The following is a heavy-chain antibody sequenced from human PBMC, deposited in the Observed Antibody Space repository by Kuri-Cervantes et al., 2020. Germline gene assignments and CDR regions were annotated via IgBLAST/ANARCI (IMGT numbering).Heavy chain of an antibody. CDR3: ARFHSAAGKEVCDY. CDR2: IWYDGSNK. Sequence: GESLKISCAASGFTFSNDGMYWVRQAPGKGLEWVAVIWYDGSNKYYAESVKGRFTISRDNSKNTLYLQMNSLRAEDTAVYYCARFHSAAGKEVCDYWGQGTLVTVSS. D-gene: IGHD6-13*01. J-gene: IGHJ4*02. CDR1: GFTFSNDG. V-gene: IGHV3-33*07.